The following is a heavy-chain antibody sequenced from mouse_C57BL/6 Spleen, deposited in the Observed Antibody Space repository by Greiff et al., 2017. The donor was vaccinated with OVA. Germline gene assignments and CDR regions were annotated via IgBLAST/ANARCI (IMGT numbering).Heavy chain of an antibody. CDR3: ARDLYYGSSYGFAY. CDR2: LYPGSGNT. Sequence: VQLQQSGAELVRPGASVKLSCKASGYTFTDYYINWVKQRPGQGLEWIARLYPGSGNTYYNEKFKGKATLTAEKSSSTAYMQLSSLTSEDSAVYFCARDLYYGSSYGFAYWGQGTLVTVSA. D-gene: IGHD1-1*01. CDR1: GYTFTDYY. J-gene: IGHJ3*01. V-gene: IGHV1-76*01.